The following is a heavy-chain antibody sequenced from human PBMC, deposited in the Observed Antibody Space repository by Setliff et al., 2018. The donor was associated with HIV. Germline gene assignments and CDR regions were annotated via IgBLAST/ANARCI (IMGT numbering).Heavy chain of an antibody. Sequence: SETLSLTCAVYGGSFSGYYWSWIRQPPGKGLEWIGEINHSGSTNYSPSLKSRVTISVDTSKNQFSLKLYSVTAADTAVYYCARRGIWFGLNELSGRHWFDPWGQGTLVTVSS. V-gene: IGHV4-34*01. J-gene: IGHJ5*02. D-gene: IGHD3-10*01. CDR1: GGSFSGYY. CDR3: ARRGIWFGLNELSGRHWFDP. CDR2: INHSGST.